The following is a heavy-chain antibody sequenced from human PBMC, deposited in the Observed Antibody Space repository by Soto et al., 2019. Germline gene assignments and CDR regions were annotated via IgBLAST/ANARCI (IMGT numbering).Heavy chain of an antibody. CDR1: GFTFSSYA. D-gene: IGHD5-18*01. J-gene: IGHJ2*01. CDR3: ARDPLWGTAMVLWYFEL. Sequence: GGSLRLSCAASGFTFSSYAMHWVRQAPGKGLEWVVVISYDGSNKYYADSVKGRFTISRDNSKNTLYLQMNSLRAEDTAVYYCARDPLWGTAMVLWYFELWGRGTLVTVSS. CDR2: ISYDGSNK. V-gene: IGHV3-30-3*01.